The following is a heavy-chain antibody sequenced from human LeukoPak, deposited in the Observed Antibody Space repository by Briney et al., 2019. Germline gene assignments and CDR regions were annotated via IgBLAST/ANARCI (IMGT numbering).Heavy chain of an antibody. CDR2: IYYSGDT. CDR1: GVTISSYY. J-gene: IGHJ4*02. V-gene: IGHV4-59*01. D-gene: IGHD2-21*02. CDR3: ARVLVGDYVNFDY. Sequence: SETLSLTCTASGVTISSYYLSWIRQPPGKGLEWIGFIYYSGDTNYNPSHQSRVTMSVDTTKNQFSLKLSSVTAADTAVYYCARVLVGDYVNFDYWGQGTLVTVSS.